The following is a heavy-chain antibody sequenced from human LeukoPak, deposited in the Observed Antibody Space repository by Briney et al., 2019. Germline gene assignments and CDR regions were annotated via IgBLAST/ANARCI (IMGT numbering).Heavy chain of an antibody. D-gene: IGHD3-22*01. Sequence: GGSLRLSCAASGFIFSDYYMAWIRQAPGKGLEWVSCITSSGSTMYYADSVKGRFTISRDNAKKSLYMQMNSLRAEDTAVYCCARGRYYYDSSGVDAFSVWGQGTMVTVSS. CDR2: ITSSGSTM. V-gene: IGHV3-11*01. CDR3: ARGRYYYDSSGVDAFSV. J-gene: IGHJ3*01. CDR1: GFIFSDYY.